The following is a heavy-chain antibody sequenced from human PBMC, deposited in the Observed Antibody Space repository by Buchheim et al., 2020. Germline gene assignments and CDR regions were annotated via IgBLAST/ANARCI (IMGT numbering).Heavy chain of an antibody. J-gene: IGHJ6*02. Sequence: EVQLLESGGGLVQPGGSLRLSCAASGFTFSSYAMSWVHQAPGKGLEWVSAISGSGGSTYYADSVKGRFTISRANSKNTLYLPMNSLRAEDTAVYYCAKDLYYYDSSGYYNYYYYYGMDVWGQGTT. D-gene: IGHD3-22*01. V-gene: IGHV3-23*01. CDR2: ISGSGGST. CDR1: GFTFSSYA. CDR3: AKDLYYYDSSGYYNYYYYYGMDV.